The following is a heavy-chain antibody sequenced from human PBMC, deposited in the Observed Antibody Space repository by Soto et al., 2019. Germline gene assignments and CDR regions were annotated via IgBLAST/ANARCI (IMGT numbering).Heavy chain of an antibody. Sequence: EVQLVESGGGLVKPGGSLRLSCADSGFTFTRYSMNWVRQAPGKGLEWVSSISSTTNYIYYADSMKGRFTVSRDNAKNSVYLDMNSLSAEDTAVYYCARESEDLPSNFDYLGQGTLVTVSS. CDR1: GFTFTRYS. V-gene: IGHV3-21*01. CDR3: ARESEDLPSNFDY. CDR2: ISSTTNYI. J-gene: IGHJ4*02.